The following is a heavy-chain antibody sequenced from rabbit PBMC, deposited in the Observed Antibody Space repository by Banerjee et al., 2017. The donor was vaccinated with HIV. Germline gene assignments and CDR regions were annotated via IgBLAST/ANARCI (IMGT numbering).Heavy chain of an antibody. D-gene: IGHD6-1*01. CDR3: ARDVVAGDGYAL. Sequence: QQQLVESGGGLVKPGASLTLTCKASGIDFSSYGISWVRQAPGKGLEWIAYIYPDYGSTDYASWVNGRFTISKTSSTTVTLQMTSLTAADTATYFCARDVVAGDGYALWGPGTLVTVS. V-gene: IGHV1S45*01. CDR2: IYPDYGST. CDR1: GIDFSSYG. J-gene: IGHJ4*01.